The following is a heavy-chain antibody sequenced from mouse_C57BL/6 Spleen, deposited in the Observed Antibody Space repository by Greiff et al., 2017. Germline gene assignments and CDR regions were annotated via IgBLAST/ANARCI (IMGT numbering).Heavy chain of an antibody. Sequence: VKLQQPGAELVKPGASVKLSCKASGYTFTSYWMHWVKQRPGQGLEWIGMIHPNSGSTNYNEKFKSKATLTVDKSSSTAYMQLSSLTSEDSAVYYCARTTTVVAPYFDVWGTGTTVTVSS. J-gene: IGHJ1*03. CDR3: ARTTTVVAPYFDV. V-gene: IGHV1-64*01. CDR2: IHPNSGST. D-gene: IGHD1-1*01. CDR1: GYTFTSYW.